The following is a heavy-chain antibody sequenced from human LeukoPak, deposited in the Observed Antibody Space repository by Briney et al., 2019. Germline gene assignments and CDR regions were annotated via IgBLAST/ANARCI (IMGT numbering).Heavy chain of an antibody. V-gene: IGHV3-11*04. CDR1: GFTFSDYY. Sequence: PGGSLRLSCAASGFTFSDYYMSWIRQAPGKGLEWVSYISSSGSTIYYADSVKGRFTISRDNAKSSLYLQMNSLRAEDTAVYYCASGGCSGGSCYSDAFDIWGQGTMVTVSS. D-gene: IGHD2-15*01. CDR2: ISSSGSTI. CDR3: ASGGCSGGSCYSDAFDI. J-gene: IGHJ3*02.